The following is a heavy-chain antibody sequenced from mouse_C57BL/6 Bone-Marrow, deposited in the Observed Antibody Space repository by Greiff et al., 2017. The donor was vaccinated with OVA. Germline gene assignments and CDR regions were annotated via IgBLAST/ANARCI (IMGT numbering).Heavy chain of an antibody. D-gene: IGHD2-1*01. J-gene: IGHJ4*01. CDR2: IDPSDSET. Sequence: QVQLQQPGAELVRPGSSVKLSCKASGYTFTSYWMHWVKQRPIQGLEWIGNIDPSDSETHYNQKFKDKATLTVDKSSSTAYMQLSSLTSEDSAVYYCARWSMGGNYPYYYAMDYWGQGTSVTVSS. CDR1: GYTFTSYW. CDR3: ARWSMGGNYPYYYAMDY. V-gene: IGHV1-52*01.